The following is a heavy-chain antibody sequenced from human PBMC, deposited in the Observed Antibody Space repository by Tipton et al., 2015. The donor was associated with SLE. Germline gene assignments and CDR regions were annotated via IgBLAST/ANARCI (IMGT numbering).Heavy chain of an antibody. Sequence: LRLSCTVSGGSISSGSYFWGWIRRPAGKGLEWIGHIYTSGSTNYNPSLKSRVTISLDTSKNQFSLKLTSVTAADTAVYYCARAGDLRDGFNFALDYWGQGPLVTVSS. CDR3: ARAGDLRDGFNFALDY. V-gene: IGHV4-61*09. CDR1: GGSISSGSYF. J-gene: IGHJ4*02. CDR2: IYTSGST. D-gene: IGHD5-24*01.